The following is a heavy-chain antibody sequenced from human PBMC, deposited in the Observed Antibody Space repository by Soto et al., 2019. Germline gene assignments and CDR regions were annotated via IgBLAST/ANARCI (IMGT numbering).Heavy chain of an antibody. D-gene: IGHD6-13*01. V-gene: IGHV4-59*01. CDR2: VYNSGST. CDR3: ARYRREAVAGYTLDN. J-gene: IGHJ4*02. Sequence: WTWIRQPPGNGLEWIGYVYNSGSTNYNPSLKSRVTISEDTSKSQFSLKVNSMTAADTVVYYCARYRREAVAGYTLDNWGQGILVTVSS.